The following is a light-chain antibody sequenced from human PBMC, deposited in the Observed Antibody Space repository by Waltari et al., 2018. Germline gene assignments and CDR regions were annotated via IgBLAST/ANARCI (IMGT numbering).Light chain of an antibody. Sequence: QSALTQPASVSGSPGQSIIISCTGSSSDVGAYEYVSWYQQHPGKAPKLMIYDVSKRPSGVSNRVAGFKSGNTASLAISGLQAEDEAHYYCSSYTSSNNWVFGGGTKLTVL. CDR2: DVS. CDR1: SSDVGAYEY. CDR3: SSYTSSNNWV. J-gene: IGLJ3*02. V-gene: IGLV2-14*03.